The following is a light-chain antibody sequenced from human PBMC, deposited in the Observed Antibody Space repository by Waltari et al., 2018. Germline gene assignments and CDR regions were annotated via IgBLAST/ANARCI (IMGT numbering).Light chain of an antibody. J-gene: IGKJ2*01. CDR3: QQYNNYPYT. CDR2: QAA. Sequence: DIQTTQSPSLLSASLGDKVNITCRASQNISNWLALYQHKPGKAPKLLIYQAATLESGVPSMFSGSGSETEFTLTISSLQPDDFGTYFCQQYNNYPYTVGQGTKLEIK. V-gene: IGKV1-5*03. CDR1: QNISNW.